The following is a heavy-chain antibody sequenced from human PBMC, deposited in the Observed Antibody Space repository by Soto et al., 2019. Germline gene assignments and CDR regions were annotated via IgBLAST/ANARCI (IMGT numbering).Heavy chain of an antibody. CDR1: GFTFSSYA. J-gene: IGHJ3*02. Sequence: GGSLRLSCAASGFTFSSYAMSWVRQAPGKGLEWVSAISGSGGSTYYADSVKGRFTISRDNSKNTLYLQMNSLRAEDTAVYYCAKDLYRVVVAATPTLWGAFDIWGQGTMVTVSS. CDR3: AKDLYRVVVAATPTLWGAFDI. V-gene: IGHV3-23*01. CDR2: ISGSGGST. D-gene: IGHD2-15*01.